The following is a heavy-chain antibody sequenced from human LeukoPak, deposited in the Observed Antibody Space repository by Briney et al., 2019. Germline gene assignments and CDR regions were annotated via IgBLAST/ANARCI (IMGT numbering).Heavy chain of an antibody. CDR1: GGSFSGYF. Sequence: SETLSLTCAVYGGSFSGYFWNWIRQPPGKGLEWIGEINHSGSTNYNPSLKSRVTISVDTSKNQFSLKLSSVTAADTAVYYCARRFSGWYHGSWGQGTLVTVSS. D-gene: IGHD6-19*01. CDR2: INHSGST. CDR3: ARRFSGWYHGS. V-gene: IGHV4-34*01. J-gene: IGHJ4*02.